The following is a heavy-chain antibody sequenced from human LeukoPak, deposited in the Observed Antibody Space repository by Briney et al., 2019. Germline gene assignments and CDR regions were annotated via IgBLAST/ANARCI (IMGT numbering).Heavy chain of an antibody. CDR2: IYYSGST. D-gene: IGHD3-10*01. CDR3: ARRPGSGSRHFDY. Sequence: SETLSLTCTVSGGSISSYYWSWIRQPPGKGLEWIGYIYYSGSTNYNPSLKSRVTISVDASKNQFSLILSSVTAADTAVYYCARRPGSGSRHFDYWGQGTLVTVSS. CDR1: GGSISSYY. V-gene: IGHV4-59*08. J-gene: IGHJ4*02.